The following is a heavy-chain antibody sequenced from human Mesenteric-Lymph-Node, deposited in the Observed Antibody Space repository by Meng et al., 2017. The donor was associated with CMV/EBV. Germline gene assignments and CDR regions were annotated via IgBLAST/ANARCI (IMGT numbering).Heavy chain of an antibody. Sequence: WSFSGYYWSCIRPPPGKGLEWIGEINHSGSTNYNPSLKSRVTISVDTSKIQFSLKLSSVTAADTAVYYCARAGYCSSTSCRTCRFDPWGQGTLVTVSS. D-gene: IGHD2-2*01. J-gene: IGHJ5*02. CDR1: WSFSGYY. CDR2: INHSGST. V-gene: IGHV4-34*01. CDR3: ARAGYCSSTSCRTCRFDP.